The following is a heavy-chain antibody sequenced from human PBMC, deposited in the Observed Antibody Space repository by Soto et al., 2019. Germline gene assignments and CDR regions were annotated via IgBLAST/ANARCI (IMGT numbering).Heavy chain of an antibody. CDR2: ISAYNGNT. D-gene: IGHD3-9*01. CDR3: ARSRYFDWLEVGNPKYNWFDP. CDR1: GYTFTSYG. J-gene: IGHJ5*02. V-gene: IGHV1-18*01. Sequence: QVQLVQSGAEVKKPGASVKVSCKASGYTFTSYGISWVRQAPGQGLEWMGWISAYNGNTNYAQKLQVRVTMTTDTSTSTAYMELRSLRSDDTAVYYCARSRYFDWLEVGNPKYNWFDPWGQGTLVTVSS.